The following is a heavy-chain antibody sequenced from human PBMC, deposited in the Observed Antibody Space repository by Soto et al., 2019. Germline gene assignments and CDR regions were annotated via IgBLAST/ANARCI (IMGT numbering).Heavy chain of an antibody. CDR2: ISGSGGST. V-gene: IGHV3-23*01. CDR1: GFTFSSYA. Sequence: GGSLRLSCAASGFTFSSYAMSWVRQAPGKGLEWVSAISGSGGSTYYADSVKGRFTISRDNSKNTLYLQMNSLRAEDTAVYYCAKESPRYCSGGSCPINYYMDVWGKGTTVTVSS. D-gene: IGHD2-15*01. J-gene: IGHJ6*03. CDR3: AKESPRYCSGGSCPINYYMDV.